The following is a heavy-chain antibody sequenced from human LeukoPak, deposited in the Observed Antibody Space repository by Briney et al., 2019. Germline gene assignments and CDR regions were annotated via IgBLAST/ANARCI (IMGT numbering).Heavy chain of an antibody. CDR2: LHADGIER. J-gene: IGHJ4*02. Sequence: SGGSLRLSCAASGFTLSGYWMSWVRQAPGKGLEWVARLHADGIERYYVDPVKGRFTISRGNAKNSLHLQMYSLRLDDMAVYYCARGGHSFDYLGQGTLVTVSS. V-gene: IGHV3-7*01. CDR1: GFTLSGYW. CDR3: ARGGHSFDY. D-gene: IGHD5-12*01.